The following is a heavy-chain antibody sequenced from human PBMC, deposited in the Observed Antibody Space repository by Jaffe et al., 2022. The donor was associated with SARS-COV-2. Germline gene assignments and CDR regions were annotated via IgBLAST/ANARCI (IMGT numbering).Heavy chain of an antibody. CDR2: IGTAGDT. D-gene: IGHD3-22*01. Sequence: EVQLVESGGGLVQPGGSLRLSCAASGFTFSSYDMHWVRQATGKGLEWVSAIGTAGDTYYPGSVKGRFTISRENAKNSLYLQMNSLRAGDTAVYYCARSYYDSSGYYGGAFDIWGQGTMVTVSS. V-gene: IGHV3-13*01. CDR1: GFTFSSYD. CDR3: ARSYYDSSGYYGGAFDI. J-gene: IGHJ3*02.